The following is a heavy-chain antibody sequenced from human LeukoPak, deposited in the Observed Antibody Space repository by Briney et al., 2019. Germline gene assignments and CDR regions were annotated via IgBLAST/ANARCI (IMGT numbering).Heavy chain of an antibody. V-gene: IGHV4-59*02. CDR3: ARAGNNWSFDY. J-gene: IGHJ4*02. D-gene: IGHD1-1*01. CDR1: GDSVSVYY. Sequence: SETLSLTCTVSGDSVSVYYWSWIRQPPGKGLEWIGYIYYRGNTNYNPSLKSRVTMAVDTSKNQFSLKVSSVTAADTAVYYCARAGNNWSFDYWGQGTLVTVSS. CDR2: IYYRGNT.